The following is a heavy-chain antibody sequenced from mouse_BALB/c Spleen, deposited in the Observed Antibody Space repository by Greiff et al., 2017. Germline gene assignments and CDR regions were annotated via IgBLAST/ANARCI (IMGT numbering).Heavy chain of an antibody. CDR3: ARVKTRAYYFDY. CDR2: INSNGGST. CDR1: GFTFSSYG. D-gene: IGHD3-1*01. Sequence: EVMLVESGGGLVQPGGSLKLSCAASGFTFSSYGMSWVRQTPDKRLELVATINSNGGSTYYPDSVKGRFTISRDNAKNTLYLQMSSLKSEDTAMYYCARVKTRAYYFDYWGQGTTLTVSS. V-gene: IGHV5-6-3*01. J-gene: IGHJ2*01.